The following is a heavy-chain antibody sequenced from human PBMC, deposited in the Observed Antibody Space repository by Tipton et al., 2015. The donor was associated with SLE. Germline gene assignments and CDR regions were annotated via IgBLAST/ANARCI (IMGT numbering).Heavy chain of an antibody. D-gene: IGHD1-7*01. CDR2: INYSGTT. J-gene: IGHJ3*02. CDR3: ARWNFVTMTGGFDI. Sequence: LRLSCTVSDGSISSSNYYWAWIRQPPGKGLECIGNINYSGTTSYNPSLKSRVTMSVDTSQNQFSLTLRSVTAADTAIYYCARWNFVTMTGGFDIWGQGTMFTVSS. CDR1: DGSISSSNYY. V-gene: IGHV4-39*07.